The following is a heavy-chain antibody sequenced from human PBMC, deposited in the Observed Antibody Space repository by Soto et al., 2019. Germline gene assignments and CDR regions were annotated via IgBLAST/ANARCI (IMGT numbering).Heavy chain of an antibody. Sequence: SETLSLTCTVSGGSISSSSYYWGWIRQPPGKGLEWIGSIYYSGGTYYNPSLKSRVTISVDASKNQFSLKLSSVTAADTAVYNCATQEVGGSYVHTFDPWGQGTLVTVS. J-gene: IGHJ5*02. CDR2: IYYSGGT. CDR1: GGSISSSSYY. CDR3: ATQEVGGSYVHTFDP. V-gene: IGHV4-39*01. D-gene: IGHD1-26*01.